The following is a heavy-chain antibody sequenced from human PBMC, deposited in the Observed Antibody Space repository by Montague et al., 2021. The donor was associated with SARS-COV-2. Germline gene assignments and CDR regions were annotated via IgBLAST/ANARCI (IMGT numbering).Heavy chain of an antibody. D-gene: IGHD4-23*01. CDR2: IDWDDDK. CDR3: ARSYSIMVVTRAFDY. CDR1: GFSLSTSGMC. J-gene: IGHJ4*02. Sequence: PPLVKPTQTLTLTCTFSGFSLSTSGMCVSWIRQPPGKALEWLTLIDWDDDKYYSTSLKTRLTISKDTSKNQVVLTMTNMDPVDTATYYCARSYSIMVVTRAFDYWGQGTLVTVSS. V-gene: IGHV2-70*01.